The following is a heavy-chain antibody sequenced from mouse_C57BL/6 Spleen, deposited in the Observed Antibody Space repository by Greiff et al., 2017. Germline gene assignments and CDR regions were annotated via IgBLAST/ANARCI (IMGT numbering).Heavy chain of an antibody. V-gene: IGHV1-26*01. D-gene: IGHD2-5*01. Sequence: EVQLQQSGPELVKPGASVKISCKASGYTFTDYYMNWVKQSHGKSLEWIGDINPNNGGTSYNQKFKGKATLTVDKSSSTAYMELRSLTSEDSAVYYCARDYYSNYEGFGYWGQGTTLAVSS. J-gene: IGHJ2*01. CDR3: ARDYYSNYEGFGY. CDR1: GYTFTDYY. CDR2: INPNNGGT.